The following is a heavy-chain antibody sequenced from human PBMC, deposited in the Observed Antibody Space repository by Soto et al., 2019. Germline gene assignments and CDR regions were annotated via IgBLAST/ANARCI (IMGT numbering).Heavy chain of an antibody. Sequence: GGSLRLSCAASGFTFSDHYMDWVRQAPGKGLEWVGRTRNKANSYTTEYAASVKGRFTISRDDSKNSLYLQMNSLKTEDTAVYYCARVVQMVRGVSDAFDIWGQGTMVTVSS. D-gene: IGHD3-10*01. CDR2: TRNKANSYTT. CDR1: GFTFSDHY. J-gene: IGHJ3*02. V-gene: IGHV3-72*01. CDR3: ARVVQMVRGVSDAFDI.